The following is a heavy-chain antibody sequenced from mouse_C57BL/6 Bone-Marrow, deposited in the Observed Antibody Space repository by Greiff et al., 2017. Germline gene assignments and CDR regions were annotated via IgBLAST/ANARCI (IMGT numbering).Heavy chain of an antibody. Sequence: EVKLEESGAELVRPGASVKLSCTASGFNIKDDYMHWVKQRPEQGLEWIGWIDPENGDTEYASKFQGQATITADTSSNTAYLQLRGLTSEDTAVYYCTTPFYHGSSFYWEIDVWGKGTTVTVSS. CDR1: GFNIKDDY. CDR3: TTPFYHGSSFYWEIDV. J-gene: IGHJ1*03. D-gene: IGHD1-1*01. V-gene: IGHV14-4*01. CDR2: IDPENGDT.